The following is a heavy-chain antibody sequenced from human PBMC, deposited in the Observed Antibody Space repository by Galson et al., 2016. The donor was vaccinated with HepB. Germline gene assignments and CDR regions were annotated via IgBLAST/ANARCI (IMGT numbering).Heavy chain of an antibody. J-gene: IGHJ3*02. Sequence: LTCTVSGGSISSGAYYWSWIRQHPGKGLEWIGYIYYSGSTYYNPSLKSRLTISIDMSKNQFSLNLRSVTAADTAVYYCASQAYYYDTSVLSGFDIWGQGTMVTVSS. V-gene: IGHV4-31*03. CDR1: GGSISSGAYY. D-gene: IGHD3-22*01. CDR3: ASQAYYYDTSVLSGFDI. CDR2: IYYSGST.